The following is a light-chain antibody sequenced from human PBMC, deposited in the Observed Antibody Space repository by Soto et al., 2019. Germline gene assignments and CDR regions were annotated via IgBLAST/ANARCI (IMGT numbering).Light chain of an antibody. CDR2: GAS. V-gene: IGKV3-11*01. CDR1: QSVSSY. Sequence: EIVLTQSPATLSLSPGARATLSCRASQSVSSYFAWYQQKPGQAPRLLIYGASNRATGIPARFSGSGSGTDFTLTISSLVPEEFAVYYCQLRSNWPVTFGQGTRVEIK. CDR3: QLRSNWPVT. J-gene: IGKJ1*01.